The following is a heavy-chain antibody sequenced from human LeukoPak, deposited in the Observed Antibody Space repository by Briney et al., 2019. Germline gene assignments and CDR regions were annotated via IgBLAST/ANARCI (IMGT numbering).Heavy chain of an antibody. J-gene: IGHJ4*02. D-gene: IGHD5-12*01. Sequence: PGGSLRLSCAVSGLTVSGNYMSWFRQAPGKGLEWVSVLYSGGTAYYADSVEGRFTISRDNSKNTLYLQMNNLRAEDTAVYYCARGYSGYDPFDYWGQGTLVTVSS. CDR3: ARGYSGYDPFDY. V-gene: IGHV3-66*01. CDR1: GLTVSGNY. CDR2: LYSGGTA.